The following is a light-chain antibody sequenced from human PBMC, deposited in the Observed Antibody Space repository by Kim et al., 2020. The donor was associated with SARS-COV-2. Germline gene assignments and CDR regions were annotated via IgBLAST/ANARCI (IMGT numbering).Light chain of an antibody. V-gene: IGKV3-15*01. Sequence: EIVMTQSPATLSVSPGERATLSCRASQSLSRTLAWYQQRPGQAPRLLIYDAYTRATGIPARFSGSGSGTEFTLTISILQSEDFAVYYCQQYKNWPRTFGQGTKVDIK. CDR2: DAY. CDR1: QSLSRT. J-gene: IGKJ1*01. CDR3: QQYKNWPRT.